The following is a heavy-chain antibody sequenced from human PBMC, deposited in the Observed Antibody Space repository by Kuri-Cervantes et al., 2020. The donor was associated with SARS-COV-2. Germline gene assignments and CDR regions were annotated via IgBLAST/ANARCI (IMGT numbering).Heavy chain of an antibody. V-gene: IGHV3-23*03. J-gene: IGHJ4*02. CDR1: GFTFSSFA. CDR3: ATADWITGTRSYFDY. CDR2: IYAGGGST. D-gene: IGHD1-20*01. Sequence: GESLKISCAASGFTFSSFAMNWVRQAPGKGLDYVSVIYAGGGSTYYADSVKGRFTISRDNSKNTLYLQMNSLRAEDTAVYYCATADWITGTRSYFDYWGQGTLVTVSS.